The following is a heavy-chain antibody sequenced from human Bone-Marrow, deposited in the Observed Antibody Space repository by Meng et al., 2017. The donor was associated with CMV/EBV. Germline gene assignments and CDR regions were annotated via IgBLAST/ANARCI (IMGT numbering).Heavy chain of an antibody. CDR2: ISGDHGNT. J-gene: IGHJ4*02. CDR3: ARDAGNGRLTVDY. CDR1: GYTFNTYG. Sequence: QVFLVQSGGEMKEPGASVKVSCKASGYTFNTYGISWFRQAPGQGLEWMGWISGDHGNTNCAQNFQDRVSMTTDTSTSTVYMELSSLRSDDTAVYYCARDAGNGRLTVDYWGQGTLVTVSS. V-gene: IGHV1-18*01. D-gene: IGHD6-13*01.